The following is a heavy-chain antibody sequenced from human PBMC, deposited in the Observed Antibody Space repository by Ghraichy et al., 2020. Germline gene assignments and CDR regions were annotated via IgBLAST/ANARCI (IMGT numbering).Heavy chain of an antibody. V-gene: IGHV3-23*01. Sequence: GESLNISCAASGFTFSSYAMSWVRQAPGKGLEWVAAISGSGVNTYYADSVKGRFTISRDNSKNTLYLRMDSLRAEDTAVYYCAKDSVYYYDSSGYWGYWGQGTLVTVSS. CDR1: GFTFSSYA. CDR2: ISGSGVNT. CDR3: AKDSVYYYDSSGYWGY. J-gene: IGHJ4*02. D-gene: IGHD3-22*01.